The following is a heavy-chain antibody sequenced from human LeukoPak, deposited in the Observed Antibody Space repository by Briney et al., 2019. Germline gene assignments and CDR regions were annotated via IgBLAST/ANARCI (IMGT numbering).Heavy chain of an antibody. J-gene: IGHJ2*01. D-gene: IGHD3-22*01. Sequence: SETLSLTCAVSGGSISSGDYSWRWLRHPPGTGLEWIGYIYHSGSTYYNPSLKSRVTISVDRSKNQFSLKLSSVTAADTAVYYCARGQNYYDTSGNWYFDLWGRGALVTVSS. CDR2: IYHSGST. CDR3: ARGQNYYDTSGNWYFDL. CDR1: GGSISSGDYS. V-gene: IGHV4-30-2*01.